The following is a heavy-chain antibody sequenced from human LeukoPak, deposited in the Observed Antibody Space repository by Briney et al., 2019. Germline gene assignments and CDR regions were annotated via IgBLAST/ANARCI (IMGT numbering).Heavy chain of an antibody. Sequence: GGSLRLSCAASGFTFSSYGMHRVRQAPGKGLEWVAVISYDGSNKYYADSVKGRFTISRDNSKNTLYLQMNSLRAEDTAVYYCAKDLGVARRDYYYYGMDVWGKGTTVTVSS. V-gene: IGHV3-30*18. CDR2: ISYDGSNK. CDR1: GFTFSSYG. D-gene: IGHD3-3*01. J-gene: IGHJ6*04. CDR3: AKDLGVARRDYYYYGMDV.